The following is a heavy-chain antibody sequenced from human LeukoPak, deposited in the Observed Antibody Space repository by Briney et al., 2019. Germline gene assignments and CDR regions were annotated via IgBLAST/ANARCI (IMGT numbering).Heavy chain of an antibody. V-gene: IGHV4-39*07. CDR1: GGSISSSSYY. CDR3: ARDKSITSPYYFDY. J-gene: IGHJ4*02. CDR2: MSQSGST. Sequence: SETLSLTCTVSGGSISSSSYYWGWIRQPPGKGLEWIGYMSQSGSTYYNPSLKSRVTISVDTSKSQFSLKLSSVTAADTAVYYCARDKSITSPYYFDYWGQGTLVTVSS. D-gene: IGHD2-2*01.